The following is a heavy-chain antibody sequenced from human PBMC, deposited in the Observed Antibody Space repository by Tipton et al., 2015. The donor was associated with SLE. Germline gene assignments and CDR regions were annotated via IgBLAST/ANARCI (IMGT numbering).Heavy chain of an antibody. CDR1: GYSISSGYY. V-gene: IGHV4-38-2*01. J-gene: IGHJ5*02. D-gene: IGHD2-15*01. Sequence: TLSLTCAVSGYSISSGYYWGWIRQPPGKGLEWIGSIYHSGSTYYNPSLKSRVTISVDTSKNQFSLKLSSVTAADTAVYYCARVFPLVVVVAGEDWFDPWGQGTLVTVSS. CDR2: IYHSGST. CDR3: ARVFPLVVVVAGEDWFDP.